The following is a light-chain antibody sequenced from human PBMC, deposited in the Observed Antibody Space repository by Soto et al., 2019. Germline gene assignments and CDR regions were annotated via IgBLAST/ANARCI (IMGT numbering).Light chain of an antibody. CDR1: QGISSY. V-gene: IGKV1-8*01. CDR3: QQYYSYPQ. CDR2: AAS. Sequence: IRMTQSPSSLSASTVDRGTMTLRASQGISSYLAWYQQKPGKAPKLLIYAASTLQSGVPSRFSGSGSGTDFTLTISCLQSEDFATYYCQQYYSYPQFGQGTKVDI. J-gene: IGKJ1*01.